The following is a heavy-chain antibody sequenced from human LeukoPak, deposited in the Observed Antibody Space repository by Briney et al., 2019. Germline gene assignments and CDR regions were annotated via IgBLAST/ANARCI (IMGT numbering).Heavy chain of an antibody. CDR2: ITLGGDT. J-gene: IGHJ4*02. Sequence: PSETLSLTCAVDGGSLSGYYWSWLRQPPGMGLEWIGEITLGGDTNYNPPLKSRLTISEDTSKNQLSLRLRSVTAADTAVYYCARGPLLWFGEPGYFDYWGQGTLVTVSS. CDR1: GGSLSGYY. D-gene: IGHD3-10*01. CDR3: ARGPLLWFGEPGYFDY. V-gene: IGHV4-34*01.